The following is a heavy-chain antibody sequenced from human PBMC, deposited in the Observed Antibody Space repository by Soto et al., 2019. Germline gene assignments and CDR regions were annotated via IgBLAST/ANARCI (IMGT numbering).Heavy chain of an antibody. V-gene: IGHV4-4*07. CDR3: ARESRSELGTVEY. CDR2: IYASGTT. CDR1: GASIRNYY. J-gene: IGHJ4*02. D-gene: IGHD1-1*01. Sequence: QVRLQESGPGLVKPSETLSLTCTVTGASIRNYYWSWIRQPAGKGLECLGRIYASGTTTYNPSLGIGVTMSVDTSKNQFSLNLNSGTAADTAVYYCARESRSELGTVEYWGQGTRVTVPS.